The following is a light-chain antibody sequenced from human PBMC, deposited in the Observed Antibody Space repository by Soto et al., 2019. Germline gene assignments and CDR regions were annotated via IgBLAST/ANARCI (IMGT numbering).Light chain of an antibody. CDR1: QGISSY. J-gene: IGKJ1*01. CDR3: QQYYSYPRT. CDR2: AAS. V-gene: IGKV1-8*01. Sequence: AIRMTQSPSSFSASTGDRVTITCRASQGISSYLAWYQQKPGKAPKLLIYAASTLKCGAPSTFSGSGSGTDFTLTNSCLQSEDFATYDCQQYYSYPRTFGQGTKVEIK.